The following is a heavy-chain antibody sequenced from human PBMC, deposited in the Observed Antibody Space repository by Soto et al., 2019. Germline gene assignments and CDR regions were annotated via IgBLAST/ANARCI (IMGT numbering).Heavy chain of an antibody. CDR3: ARISYSSGWYHDY. J-gene: IGHJ4*02. D-gene: IGHD6-19*01. Sequence: QVTLKESGPVLVKPTETLTLTCTVSGFSLSNARMGVSWIRQPPGKALEWLAHIFSNDEKSYSTSLKSRLTISKDTSKSQVVLTMTNIDPVDTATYYCARISYSSGWYHDYWGQGTLVTVSS. CDR1: GFSLSNARMG. V-gene: IGHV2-26*01. CDR2: IFSNDEK.